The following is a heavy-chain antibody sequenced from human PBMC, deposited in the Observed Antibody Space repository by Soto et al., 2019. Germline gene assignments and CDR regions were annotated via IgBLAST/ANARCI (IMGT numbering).Heavy chain of an antibody. Sequence: QVHLVQSGAEMKKPGASVKVSCKGSGYTFTSYGITWVRQAPGHGLEWMGWISAHNGNTDYAQKLQGRVTVTRDTSTSTAYMELRSLRSDDTAVYYCARGRYGDYWGQGALVTVSS. D-gene: IGHD1-1*01. CDR3: ARGRYGDY. CDR2: ISAHNGNT. CDR1: GYTFTSYG. J-gene: IGHJ4*02. V-gene: IGHV1-18*01.